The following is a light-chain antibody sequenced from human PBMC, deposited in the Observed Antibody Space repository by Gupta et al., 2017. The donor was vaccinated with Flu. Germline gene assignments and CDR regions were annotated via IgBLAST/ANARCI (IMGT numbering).Light chain of an antibody. V-gene: IGKV3-15*01. Sequence: QSPATLSVSPGERVTLSCTASQSITTKIAWYQQKPGQAPRLLIYGASNRATGIPARFSGSGYGTEFTLTISNLQSEDYAVYYCHQYNDWPPMYTFGQGTKLEIK. CDR3: HQYNDWPPMYT. CDR1: QSITTK. J-gene: IGKJ2*01. CDR2: GAS.